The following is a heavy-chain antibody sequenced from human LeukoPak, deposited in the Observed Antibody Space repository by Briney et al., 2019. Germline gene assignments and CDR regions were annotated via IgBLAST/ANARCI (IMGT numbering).Heavy chain of an antibody. Sequence: GGSLRLSCVASGFTFSSLGMHRVRQAPGKGLEWVAVISSDGSKKNYADSVKGRLTLSRDNSKNTVYLQVDSLRTEDTAVYYCAKEDLYYDFWSGYNYYYGMDVWGQGTTVTVSS. CDR1: GFTFSSLG. CDR3: AKEDLYYDFWSGYNYYYGMDV. D-gene: IGHD3-3*01. CDR2: ISSDGSKK. J-gene: IGHJ6*02. V-gene: IGHV3-30*18.